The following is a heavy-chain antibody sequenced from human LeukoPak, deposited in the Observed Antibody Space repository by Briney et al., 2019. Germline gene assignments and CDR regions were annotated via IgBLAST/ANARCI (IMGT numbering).Heavy chain of an antibody. CDR1: GGSFSGYY. J-gene: IGHJ5*02. Sequence: SETLSLTCAVYGGSFSGYYWSWIRQPPGKGLEWIGEMNHDGIISYNPSLNSRVTISLDTSKRQFSLKLTSVTAADTAVYYCARDGTHDYGELNWFDPWGQGTLVTVSS. D-gene: IGHD4-17*01. CDR3: ARDGTHDYGELNWFDP. CDR2: MNHDGII. V-gene: IGHV4-34*01.